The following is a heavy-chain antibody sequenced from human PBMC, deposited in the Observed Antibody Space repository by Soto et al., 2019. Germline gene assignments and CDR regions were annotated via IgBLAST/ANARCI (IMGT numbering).Heavy chain of an antibody. V-gene: IGHV1-2*02. D-gene: IGHD2-2*02. Sequence: ASVKVSCKASGYTFTGYYMHWVRQAPGQGLEWMGWINPNSGGTNYAQKFQGRVTMTRDTSISTAYMELSRLRSDDTAVYYCARACSSTSCYTVMGYYYGMDVWGQGTTVTVSS. J-gene: IGHJ6*02. CDR3: ARACSSTSCYTVMGYYYGMDV. CDR2: INPNSGGT. CDR1: GYTFTGYY.